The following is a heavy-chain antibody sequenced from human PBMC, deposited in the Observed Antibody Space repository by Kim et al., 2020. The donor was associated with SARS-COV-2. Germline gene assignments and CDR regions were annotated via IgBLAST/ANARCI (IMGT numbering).Heavy chain of an antibody. D-gene: IGHD3-10*01. Sequence: SETLSLTCTVSGGSISSGGYYWSWIRQHPGKGLEWIGYIYYSGSTYYNPSLKSRVTISVDTSKNQFSLKLSSVTAADTAVYYCARSRYYNYYYGMDVWGQGTTVTVSS. J-gene: IGHJ6*02. CDR2: IYYSGST. CDR1: GGSISSGGYY. CDR3: ARSRYYNYYYGMDV. V-gene: IGHV4-31*03.